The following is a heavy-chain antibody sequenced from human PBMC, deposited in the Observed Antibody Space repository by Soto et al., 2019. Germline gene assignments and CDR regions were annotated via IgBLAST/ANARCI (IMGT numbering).Heavy chain of an antibody. CDR2: ISYDGSNK. CDR1: GFTFSSYA. D-gene: IGHD2-8*01. CDR3: ARASTNSGLGMDV. V-gene: IGHV3-30-3*01. Sequence: QVQLVESGGGVVQPGRSLRLSCAASGFTFSSYAMHWVRQAPGKGLEWVAVISYDGSNKYYAESVKGRFTISRDNSKNKLYMQMNSLRAEDTAVYYCARASTNSGLGMDVWGQGTTVTVSS. J-gene: IGHJ6*02.